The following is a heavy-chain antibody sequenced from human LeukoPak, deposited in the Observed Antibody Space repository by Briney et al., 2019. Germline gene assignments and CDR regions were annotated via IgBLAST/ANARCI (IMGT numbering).Heavy chain of an antibody. CDR3: AREAPVAAGSDAFDI. J-gene: IGHJ3*02. D-gene: IGHD6-19*01. CDR2: INPKSGGT. CDR1: GYTFTGYY. V-gene: IGHV1-2*02. Sequence: ASVKVSCKASGYTFTGYYMHWVRQAPGQGLEWMGWINPKSGGTNYAQKFQGRVTMTRDTSISTAYMELSRLRSDDTAVYYCAREAPVAAGSDAFDIWGQGTMVTVSS.